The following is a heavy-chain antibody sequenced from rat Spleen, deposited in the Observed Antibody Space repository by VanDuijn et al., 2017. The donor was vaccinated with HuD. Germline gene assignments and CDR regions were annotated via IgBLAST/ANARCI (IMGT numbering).Heavy chain of an antibody. V-gene: IGHV5S23*01. Sequence: EVQLVESGGGLVQPGRSLKLSCAASGFTFSNYYMAWVRQAPTKGLEWVASITNSGGSTYYRDSVKGRFTISRDNAKSTLYLQMDSLRSEDTATYYCTREGTYYSSYPLYYVMDAWGQGASVTVSS. J-gene: IGHJ4*01. D-gene: IGHD1-2*01. CDR2: ITNSGGST. CDR1: GFTFSNYY. CDR3: TREGTYYSSYPLYYVMDA.